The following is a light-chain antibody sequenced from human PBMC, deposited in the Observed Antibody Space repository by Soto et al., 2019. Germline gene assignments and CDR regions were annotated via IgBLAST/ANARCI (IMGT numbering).Light chain of an antibody. CDR2: GNS. J-gene: IGLJ2*01. CDR1: SSNIGAGYG. Sequence: QSVLTQPPSVSGAPGQRVTISCTGSSSNIGAGYGVHWYQQLPGTAPKLLIYGNSNRPSGLPDRFSGSKSGASASLAITGLQAEDEADYYCQSYGSSLSGYVVFGGGTKVTVL. CDR3: QSYGSSLSGYVV. V-gene: IGLV1-40*01.